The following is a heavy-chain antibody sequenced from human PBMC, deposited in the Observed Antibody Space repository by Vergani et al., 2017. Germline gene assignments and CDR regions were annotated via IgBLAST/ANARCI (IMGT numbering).Heavy chain of an antibody. CDR1: GYSFTSYW. CDR2: IYPGDSDT. V-gene: IGHV5-51*07. Sequence: EVQLVQSGAEVKKPGEPLKISCKRSGYSFTSYWIGWVHQMPGKGLEWMGVIYPGDSDTRYIPSFQGQVTISPDKSISTAYLQWSSLKASHTAMYYCARSSAPHVYYYGMDVWGEGTTVTVSA. CDR3: ARSSAPHVYYYGMDV. J-gene: IGHJ6*04. D-gene: IGHD1-14*01.